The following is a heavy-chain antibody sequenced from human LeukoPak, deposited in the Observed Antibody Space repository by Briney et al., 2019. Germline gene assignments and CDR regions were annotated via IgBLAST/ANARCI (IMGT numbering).Heavy chain of an antibody. CDR1: GFTFSSYA. CDR2: ISSNGGST. D-gene: IGHD1-1*01. J-gene: IGHJ6*03. Sequence: GGSLRLSCAASGFTFSSYAMHWVCQAPGKGLEYVSAISSNGGSTYYANSVKGRFTISRDNAKNSLYLQMNSLRAEDTAVYYCARPNFNYYYYYMDVWGKGTTVAISS. CDR3: ARPNFNYYYYYMDV. V-gene: IGHV3-64*01.